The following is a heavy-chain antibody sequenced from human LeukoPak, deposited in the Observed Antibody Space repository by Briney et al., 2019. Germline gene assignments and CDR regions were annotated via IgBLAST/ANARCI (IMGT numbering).Heavy chain of an antibody. Sequence: SVKVSCKASGGTFSSYAISWVRQAPGQGLEWVGRIIPILGIANYAQKFQGRVTITADKSTSTAYMELRSLRSDDTAVYYCAREFGDYEESLDYWGQGTLVTVSS. V-gene: IGHV1-69*04. CDR1: GGTFSSYA. CDR3: AREFGDYEESLDY. CDR2: IIPILGIA. J-gene: IGHJ4*02. D-gene: IGHD4-17*01.